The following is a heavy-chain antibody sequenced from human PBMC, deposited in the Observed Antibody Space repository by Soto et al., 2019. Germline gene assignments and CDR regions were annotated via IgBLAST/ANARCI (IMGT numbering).Heavy chain of an antibody. D-gene: IGHD3-22*01. J-gene: IGHJ5*02. CDR1: GYTFTNYG. V-gene: IGHV1-18*01. Sequence: ASVKVSCKTSGYTFTNYGISWVRQAPGQGLEWMGWISAYNGNTNYAQNLEGRVTMTTDTSTNTAYMELRSLRSDDTAVYYCARRWGTTSSGWFDPWGQGTLVTVSS. CDR2: ISAYNGNT. CDR3: ARRWGTTSSGWFDP.